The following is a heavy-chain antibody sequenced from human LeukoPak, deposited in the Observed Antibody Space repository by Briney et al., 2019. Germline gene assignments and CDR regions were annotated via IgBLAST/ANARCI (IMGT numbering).Heavy chain of an antibody. V-gene: IGHV4-59*01. CDR3: ARDWSYCSSTSCYTYAFDI. CDR2: IYYSGST. Sequence: SETLSLTCTVSGGSISSYYWSWIRQPPGKGLEWIGYIYYSGSTNYNPSLKSRVTISVDTSKNQFSLKLSSVTAADTAVYYCARDWSYCSSTSCYTYAFDIWGQGTMATASS. D-gene: IGHD2-2*02. CDR1: GGSISSYY. J-gene: IGHJ3*02.